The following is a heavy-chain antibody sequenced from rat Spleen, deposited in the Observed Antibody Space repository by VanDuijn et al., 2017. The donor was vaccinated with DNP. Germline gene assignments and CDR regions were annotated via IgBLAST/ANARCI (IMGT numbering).Heavy chain of an antibody. CDR3: ARWPGYNPPYAMDA. Sequence: EVQLVESGGGLVQPGRSLKLSCAASGFTFSDYNMTWIRQAPGKGLEWIATINTSGGTTYYADSVKGRFTISRDNAQNTLYLQMNSLGSEDTATYYCARWPGYNPPYAMDAWGQGTMVTVSS. CDR2: INTSGGTT. CDR1: GFTFSDYN. D-gene: IGHD1-4*01. V-gene: IGHV5-25*01. J-gene: IGHJ1*01.